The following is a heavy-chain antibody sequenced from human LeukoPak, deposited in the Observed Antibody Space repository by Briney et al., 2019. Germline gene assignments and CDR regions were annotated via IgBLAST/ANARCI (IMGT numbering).Heavy chain of an antibody. D-gene: IGHD3-22*01. Sequence: PGGSLRLSCAPSGFTFSSYSINWVGKAQGKGLEGVSYISRGSTTIYYADSVKGRFTISRDNAKNSLYLQMNSMRAEDTAVYFCVRVRYDSSGYYLGDYWGQGTLVTVSS. J-gene: IGHJ4*02. CDR3: VRVRYDSSGYYLGDY. CDR1: GFTFSSYS. CDR2: ISRGSTTI. V-gene: IGHV3-48*01.